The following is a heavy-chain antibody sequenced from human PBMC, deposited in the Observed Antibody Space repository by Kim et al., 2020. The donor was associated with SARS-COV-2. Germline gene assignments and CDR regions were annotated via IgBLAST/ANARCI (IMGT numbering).Heavy chain of an antibody. CDR1: GFTFSSYG. V-gene: IGHV3-30*18. CDR2: ISYDGSNK. Sequence: GGSLRLSCAASGFTFSSYGMHWVRQAPGKGLEWVAVISYDGSNKYYADSVKGRFTISRDNSKNTLYLQMNSLRAEDTAVYYCAKIYDYVWGSYRGDAFDIWGQGTMVTVSS. D-gene: IGHD3-16*02. J-gene: IGHJ3*02. CDR3: AKIYDYVWGSYRGDAFDI.